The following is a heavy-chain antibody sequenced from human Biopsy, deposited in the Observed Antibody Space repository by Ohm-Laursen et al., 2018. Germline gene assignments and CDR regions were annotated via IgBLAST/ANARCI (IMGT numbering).Heavy chain of an antibody. CDR3: ARGSNDFGGLYFPR. CDR1: GGSFTGHY. V-gene: IGHV4-59*11. CDR2: ISYTGYT. D-gene: IGHD4-23*01. Sequence: GTLSLTCTVSGGSFTGHYWSWIRQPPGKGLEWIGHISYTGYTSYNASLKSRVPISVDTSRNHFSLRLSSLTAADTAVYYCARGSNDFGGLYFPRWGQGTLLTVSS. J-gene: IGHJ4*02.